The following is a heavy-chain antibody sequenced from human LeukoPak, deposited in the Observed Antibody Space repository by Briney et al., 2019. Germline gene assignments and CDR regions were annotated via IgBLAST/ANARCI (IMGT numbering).Heavy chain of an antibody. J-gene: IGHJ4*02. CDR3: ATSTYGDYGLTGFDY. Sequence: SVKVSCKASGGTFSSYAISWVRQAPGQGLEWMGRIIPILGIANYAQKFQGRVTITADKSTSTAYMELSSLRSEDTAVYYCATSTYGDYGLTGFDYWGQGTLVTVSS. CDR1: GGTFSSYA. D-gene: IGHD4-17*01. CDR2: IIPILGIA. V-gene: IGHV1-69*04.